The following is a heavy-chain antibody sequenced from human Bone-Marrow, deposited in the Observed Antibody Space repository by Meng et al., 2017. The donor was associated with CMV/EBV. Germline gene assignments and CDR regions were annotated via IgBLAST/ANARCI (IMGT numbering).Heavy chain of an antibody. CDR2: ISGSGGST. V-gene: IGHV3-23*01. Sequence: GGSLRLSCAASGFTFSSYAMSWVRQAPGKGLEWVSAISGSGGSTYYADSVKGRFTISRDNSKNTLYLQMNSLRAEDTAVYYCAKDKNIVVVPAAREPYYYYGMDVWGQGNTVT. J-gene: IGHJ6*02. CDR1: GFTFSSYA. D-gene: IGHD2-2*01. CDR3: AKDKNIVVVPAAREPYYYYGMDV.